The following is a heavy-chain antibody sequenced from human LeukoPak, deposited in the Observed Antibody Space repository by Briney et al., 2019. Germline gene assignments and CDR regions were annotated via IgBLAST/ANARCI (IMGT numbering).Heavy chain of an antibody. CDR1: GFTFSNYD. D-gene: IGHD3-16*01. CDR2: IRSTGAGGNT. Sequence: GGSLRLSCAASGFTFSNYDMTWVRQAPGKGLEWVSSIRSTGAGGNTYSADSVKGRFTTSRDDSKSTLFLQMDSLTAEDTAVYYCTRNGGGLGYWGQGALVTVSS. CDR3: TRNGGGLGY. V-gene: IGHV3-23*01. J-gene: IGHJ4*02.